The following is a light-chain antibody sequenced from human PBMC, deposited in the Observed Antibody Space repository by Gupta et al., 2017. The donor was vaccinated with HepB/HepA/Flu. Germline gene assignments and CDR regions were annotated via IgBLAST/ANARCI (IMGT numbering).Light chain of an antibody. V-gene: IGLV1-44*01. CDR1: SSNIGRNT. Sequence: QSVLAQPPSASGTPGQRAIIPCYGSSSNIGRNTVNWYQQVPGMAPKLLIYGNNQRPSGVPDRFSGSKSGTSASLAINGLQSEDEADYYCAAWDDSLNGHYVFGTGTEVTVL. J-gene: IGLJ1*01. CDR3: AAWDDSLNGHYV. CDR2: GNN.